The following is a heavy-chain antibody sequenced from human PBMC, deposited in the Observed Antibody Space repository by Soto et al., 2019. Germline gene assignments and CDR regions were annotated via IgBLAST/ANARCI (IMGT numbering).Heavy chain of an antibody. V-gene: IGHV6-1*01. CDR1: GDSVSSNSAA. Sequence: PSQTLSLTCAISGDSVSSNSAAWNWIRQSPSRGLEWLGRTYYRSKWYNDYAVSVKSRITINPDTSKNQFSLQLNSVTPEDTAVYYCARVKFKWELGTVRGYYYYGMDVRGQGTTVTVSS. D-gene: IGHD1-26*01. CDR2: TYYRSKWYN. CDR3: ARVKFKWELGTVRGYYYYGMDV. J-gene: IGHJ6*02.